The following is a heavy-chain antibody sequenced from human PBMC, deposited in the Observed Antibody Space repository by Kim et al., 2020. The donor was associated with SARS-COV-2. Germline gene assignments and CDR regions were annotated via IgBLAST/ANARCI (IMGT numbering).Heavy chain of an antibody. V-gene: IGHV3-23*01. Sequence: GGSLRLSCAASGFTFSSYAMSWVRQAPGKGLEWVSAISGSGGSTYYAHSVKGRFTISRDNSKNTLYLQMNSLRAEDTAVYYCAKRLGRDYYYGMDVWGQGTTVTVSS. CDR3: AKRLGRDYYYGMDV. J-gene: IGHJ6*02. CDR1: GFTFSSYA. D-gene: IGHD3-10*01. CDR2: ISGSGGST.